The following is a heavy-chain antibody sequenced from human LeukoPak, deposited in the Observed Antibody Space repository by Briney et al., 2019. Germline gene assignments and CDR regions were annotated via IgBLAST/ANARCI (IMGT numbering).Heavy chain of an antibody. J-gene: IGHJ3*02. CDR3: ARETGSYNAFDI. CDR2: ISSSSSYI. Sequence: GGSLRLSCAASGFTFSRYWMSWVRQAPGKGLEWVSSISSSSSYIYYADSVKGRFTISRDNAKNSLYLQMNSLRAEDTAVYYCARETGSYNAFDIWGQGTMVTVSS. CDR1: GFTFSRYW. V-gene: IGHV3-21*01. D-gene: IGHD1-26*01.